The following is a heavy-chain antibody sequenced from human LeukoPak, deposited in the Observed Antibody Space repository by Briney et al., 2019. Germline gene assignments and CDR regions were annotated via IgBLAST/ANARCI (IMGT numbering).Heavy chain of an antibody. CDR1: GFTFSSYG. J-gene: IGHJ6*02. CDR2: ISYDGSNK. D-gene: IGHD3-10*01. V-gene: IGHV3-30-3*01. Sequence: GGSLRLSCAASGFTFSSYGMHWVRQAPGKGLEWVAGISYDGSNKYYADSVKGRFTISRDNSKNTLYLQMNRLRAEDTAVYYCARDAVASGSGRPLYSYYYHGMDVWGQGTTVTVSS. CDR3: ARDAVASGSGRPLYSYYYHGMDV.